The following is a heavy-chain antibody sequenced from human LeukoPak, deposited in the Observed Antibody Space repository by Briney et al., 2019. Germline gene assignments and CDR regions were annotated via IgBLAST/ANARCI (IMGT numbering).Heavy chain of an antibody. V-gene: IGHV3-23*01. Sequence: HPGGSLRLSCAASGFTFSSYAMSWVRQAPGKGLEWVSALSSSGGSTYYADSVKGRFTISRDNSKNTLYLQMNSLRAEDTAVYYCARDPGRSGWDYWGQGALVTVSS. CDR1: GFTFSSYA. J-gene: IGHJ4*02. CDR3: ARDPGRSGWDY. D-gene: IGHD6-19*01. CDR2: LSSSGGST.